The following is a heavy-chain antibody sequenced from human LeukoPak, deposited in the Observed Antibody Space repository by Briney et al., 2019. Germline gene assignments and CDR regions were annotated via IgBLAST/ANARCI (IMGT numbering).Heavy chain of an antibody. CDR1: GFIFSSYG. J-gene: IGHJ4*02. CDR2: IRYDGSHK. CDR3: ARRAGDYSHPYDY. Sequence: GGSLRLSCAASGFIFSSYGMHWVRQAPGKGLEWVAFIRYDGSHKYYADSVKGRFTISRDNSKNTLYLQMNSLRAEDTAVYYCARRAGDYSHPYDYWGQGTLVTVSS. D-gene: IGHD3-22*01. V-gene: IGHV3-30*02.